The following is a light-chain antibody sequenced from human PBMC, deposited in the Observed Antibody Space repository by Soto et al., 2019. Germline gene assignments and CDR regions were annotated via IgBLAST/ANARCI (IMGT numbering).Light chain of an antibody. CDR3: ASWDGSLNGWV. CDR1: RSNIGSDT. V-gene: IGLV1-44*01. J-gene: IGLJ3*02. Sequence: QSALTQPPSASGTPGQRVTISCSGSRSNIGSDTVNWYQQLPGTAPKLLIYTNNQRPSGVPDRFSGSKSGTSASLAISGLQSEDEADYYCASWDGSLNGWVFGGGTQLTVL. CDR2: TNN.